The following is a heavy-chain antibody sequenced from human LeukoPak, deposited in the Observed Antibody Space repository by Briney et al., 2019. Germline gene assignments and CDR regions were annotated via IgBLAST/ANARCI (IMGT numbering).Heavy chain of an antibody. CDR3: AKGIAATGIEYFDK. D-gene: IGHD6-13*01. V-gene: IGHV3-30-3*01. Sequence: GRSLRLSCAASGFTFSSYAMHWVRQAPGKGLEWVAIISYDGSNKYYADSVKGRFTISRDNSKNTLYVQMNSLRADDTAVYYCAKGIAATGIEYFDKWGQGTLVTVSS. CDR2: ISYDGSNK. CDR1: GFTFSSYA. J-gene: IGHJ4*02.